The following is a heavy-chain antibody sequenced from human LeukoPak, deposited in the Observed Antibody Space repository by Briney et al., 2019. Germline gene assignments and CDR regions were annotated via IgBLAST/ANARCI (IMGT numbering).Heavy chain of an antibody. J-gene: IGHJ6*03. Sequence: PSETLSLTCAVYGGSFSGYYWNWIRQPPGKGLEWIGEINHSGSTNYNPSLKSRVTISVDTSKNQFSLKLTSVTAADTAVYYCARDRREGGTNPETYYYYYYMDVWGKGTTVTVSS. D-gene: IGHD3-16*01. V-gene: IGHV4-34*01. CDR3: ARDRREGGTNPETYYYYYYMDV. CDR1: GGSFSGYY. CDR2: INHSGST.